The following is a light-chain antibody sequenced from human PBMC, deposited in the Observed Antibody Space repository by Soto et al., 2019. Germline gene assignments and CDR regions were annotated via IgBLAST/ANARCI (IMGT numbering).Light chain of an antibody. CDR2: WAS. J-gene: IGKJ4*01. CDR1: QSILSSSNNKNY. Sequence: DIVMTQSPDSLTVSLGERATINCKSSQSILSSSNNKNYLVWYQQKLGQPPKVLINWASTRESGVPDRFSGSGSGADFTLTISSLQAEDVAVYYCQQYYSTPPTFGGGTKLEIK. V-gene: IGKV4-1*01. CDR3: QQYYSTPPT.